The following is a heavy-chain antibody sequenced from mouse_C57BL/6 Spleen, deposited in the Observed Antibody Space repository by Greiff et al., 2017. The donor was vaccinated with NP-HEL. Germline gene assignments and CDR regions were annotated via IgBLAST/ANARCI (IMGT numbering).Heavy chain of an antibody. D-gene: IGHD1-1*01. V-gene: IGHV5-4*01. Sequence: EVKLVESGGGLVKPGGSLKLSCAASGFTFSSYAMSWVRQTPEKRLEWVATISDGGSYTYYPDNVKGRFTISRDNAKNNLYLQMSHLKSEDTAMYYCAKESSTVVARNWYFDVWGTGTTVTVSS. CDR2: ISDGGSYT. CDR1: GFTFSSYA. CDR3: AKESSTVVARNWYFDV. J-gene: IGHJ1*03.